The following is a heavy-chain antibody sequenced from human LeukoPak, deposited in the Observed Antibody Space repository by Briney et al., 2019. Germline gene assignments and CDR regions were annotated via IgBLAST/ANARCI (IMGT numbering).Heavy chain of an antibody. Sequence: SRPTPFNPTQTLTLTCTFSGFSLSSSGVGVGWIRQPPGKTLEWLALIYWDDDKRYSPSLKSRLTITISRANNQVVLTMTNMDPVDTATYYCAHRTYYDILTGYYPNFDYWGHGTLVTVSS. CDR1: GFSLSSSGVG. CDR3: AHRTYYDILTGYYPNFDY. D-gene: IGHD3-9*01. J-gene: IGHJ4*01. V-gene: IGHV2-5*02. CDR2: IYWDDDK.